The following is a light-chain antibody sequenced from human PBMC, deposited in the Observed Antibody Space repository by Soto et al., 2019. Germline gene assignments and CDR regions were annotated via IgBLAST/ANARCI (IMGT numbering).Light chain of an antibody. J-gene: IGLJ2*01. Sequence: QSVLTQPPSVSAAPGQKVTISCSGSSSNIGNNYVSWYQQLPGTAPKLLIYDNNKRPSGIPDRFSGSKSGTSATLGITGLPTGDDADYYCGTWDSSLSAEVFGGGTKLTVL. CDR1: SSNIGNNY. V-gene: IGLV1-51*01. CDR3: GTWDSSLSAEV. CDR2: DNN.